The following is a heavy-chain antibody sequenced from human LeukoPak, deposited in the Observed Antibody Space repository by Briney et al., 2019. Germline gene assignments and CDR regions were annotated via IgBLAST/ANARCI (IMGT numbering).Heavy chain of an antibody. V-gene: IGHV1-18*01. Sequence: GASVKVSCKVSGYTFTSYGISWVRQAPGQGLEWMGWVSGNNAHTNYAQNFQGRVTMTTDTSTSTAYMELRSLTSDDTAVYYCAKDQCSGGTCYSMAYFDYWGQGTQVTVSS. D-gene: IGHD2-15*01. J-gene: IGHJ4*02. CDR3: AKDQCSGGTCYSMAYFDY. CDR1: GYTFTSYG. CDR2: VSGNNAHT.